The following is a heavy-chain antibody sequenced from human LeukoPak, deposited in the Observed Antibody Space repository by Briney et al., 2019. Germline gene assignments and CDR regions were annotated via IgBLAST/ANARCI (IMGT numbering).Heavy chain of an antibody. CDR2: IYYSGST. V-gene: IGHV4-59*01. CDR3: AREDPAAGTFDY. CDR1: GGSISGYY. D-gene: IGHD6-13*01. Sequence: SETLSLTCSVSGGSISGYYWSWIRQPPGKRLEWIGYIYYSGSTNYNPSLKSRVTISVDTSKNQFSLKLSSVTAADTAVYYCAREDPAAGTFDYWGQGTLVTVSS. J-gene: IGHJ4*02.